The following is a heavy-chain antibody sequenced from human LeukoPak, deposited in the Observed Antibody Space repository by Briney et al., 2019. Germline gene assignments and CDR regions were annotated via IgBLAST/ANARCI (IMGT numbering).Heavy chain of an antibody. CDR3: ARDRAEGGGYWFDP. Sequence: SETLSLTCTVSGGSVNNYDWGWIRQPPGKGLEYIGYIYYSGSTNYNPSLKSRVTISVDTSKNQFSLNLKSVTAADTAVYYCARDRAEGGGYWFDPWGQGTLVTVSS. D-gene: IGHD5-12*01. V-gene: IGHV4-59*02. J-gene: IGHJ5*02. CDR2: IYYSGST. CDR1: GGSVNNYD.